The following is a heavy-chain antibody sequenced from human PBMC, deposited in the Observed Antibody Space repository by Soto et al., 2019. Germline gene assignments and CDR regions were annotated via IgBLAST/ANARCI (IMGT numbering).Heavy chain of an antibody. CDR3: ARGLTDADLWYFDL. J-gene: IGHJ2*01. D-gene: IGHD7-27*01. CDR2: IGTAGDP. CDR1: GFTFSSYD. V-gene: IGHV3-13*05. Sequence: GGSLRLSCAASGFTFSSYDMHWVRQATGKGLEWVSAIGTAGDPYYPGSVKGRFTISRENAKNSLYLQMNSLRAGDTAVYYCARGLTDADLWYFDLWGRGTLVTVSS.